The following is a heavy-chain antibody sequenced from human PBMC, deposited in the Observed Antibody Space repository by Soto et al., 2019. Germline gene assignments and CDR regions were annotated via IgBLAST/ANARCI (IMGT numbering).Heavy chain of an antibody. CDR3: ARVTYSSSWYNYYYYMDV. J-gene: IGHJ6*03. CDR1: GYTFTSYD. Sequence: ASVKVSCKASGYTFTSYDINWVRQATGQGLERMGWMNPNSGNTGYAQKFQGRVTMTRNTSISTAYMELSSLRSEDTAVYYCARVTYSSSWYNYYYYMDVWGKGTTVTVSS. D-gene: IGHD6-13*01. V-gene: IGHV1-8*01. CDR2: MNPNSGNT.